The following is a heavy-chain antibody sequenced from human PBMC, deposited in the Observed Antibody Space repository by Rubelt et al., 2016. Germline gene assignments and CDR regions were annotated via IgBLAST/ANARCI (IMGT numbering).Heavy chain of an antibody. D-gene: IGHD2-15*01. CDR2: IYHSGST. CDR1: GGSISSTNW. CDR3: ARATPGYCSGGSCNSWYFDL. Sequence: QVQLQESGPGLVKPSGTLSLTCAVSGGSISSTNWWSWVRQPPGKGLEWIGEIYHSGSTNYNPSLKSLFTISVDKSKNQFSLKLSSVTAADTAVYYCARATPGYCSGGSCNSWYFDLWGRGTLVTVSS. J-gene: IGHJ2*01. V-gene: IGHV4-4*02.